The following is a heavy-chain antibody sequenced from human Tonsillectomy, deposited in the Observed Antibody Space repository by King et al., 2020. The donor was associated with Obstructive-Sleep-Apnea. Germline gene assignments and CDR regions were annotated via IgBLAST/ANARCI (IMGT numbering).Heavy chain of an antibody. V-gene: IGHV4-39*07. CDR3: ARDWGQPDY. J-gene: IGHJ4*02. CDR1: GGSISSSRHY. Sequence: QLQESGPGLVKPSDTLSLICTVSGGSISSSRHYWGWIRQPPGKGLEWIGSIHYSGSTYYNPSLKSRVTISLATSKNQFSLKLSSVTAADTAVYYCARDWGQPDYWDQGTLVTVSS. D-gene: IGHD3-16*01. CDR2: IHYSGST.